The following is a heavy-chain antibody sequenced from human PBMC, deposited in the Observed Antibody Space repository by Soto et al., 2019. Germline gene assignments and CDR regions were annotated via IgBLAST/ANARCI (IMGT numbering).Heavy chain of an antibody. CDR2: INTDGSST. CDR1: GFTFRNHW. Sequence: GGSLRLSCAASGFTFRNHWMHWVRQAPGKGLVWVSRINTDGSSTTYADSVKGRFTISRDNAKNTLYLEMNSLRAEDTAVYYCARGGGDGYNWVHVYWGQGALVTVSS. D-gene: IGHD5-12*01. CDR3: ARGGGDGYNWVHVY. V-gene: IGHV3-74*03. J-gene: IGHJ4*02.